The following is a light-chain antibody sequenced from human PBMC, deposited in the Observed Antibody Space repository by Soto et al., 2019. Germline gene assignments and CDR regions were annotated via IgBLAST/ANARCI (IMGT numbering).Light chain of an antibody. Sequence: QSALTQPASVSGSPGQSITISCTGTSSDVGSYNLVSWYRQEPGKAPKLMIYEGSKRPSGVSYRFSGSKSGNTASLTISGLQAEDEADYYCCSYAGSSAWVFGGGTQLTVL. CDR3: CSYAGSSAWV. V-gene: IGLV2-23*01. CDR2: EGS. CDR1: SSDVGSYNL. J-gene: IGLJ3*02.